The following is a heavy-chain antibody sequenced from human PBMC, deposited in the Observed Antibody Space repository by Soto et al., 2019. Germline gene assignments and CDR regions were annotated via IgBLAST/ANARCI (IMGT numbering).Heavy chain of an antibody. J-gene: IGHJ1*01. D-gene: IGHD3-3*01. CDR1: GYTLTELS. Sequence: ASVKVSCKVSGYTLTELSMHWVRQAPGKGLEWMGGLDPEDGETIYAQKFQGRVTMTEDTSTDTAYMELSSLRSEDTAVYYCATGKYDFWSGYYTYFQHWGQGTLVTVSS. CDR2: LDPEDGET. CDR3: ATGKYDFWSGYYTYFQH. V-gene: IGHV1-24*01.